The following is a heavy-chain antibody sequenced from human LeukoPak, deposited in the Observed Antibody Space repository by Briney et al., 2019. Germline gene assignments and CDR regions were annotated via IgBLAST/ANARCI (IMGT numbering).Heavy chain of an antibody. V-gene: IGHV3-30*03. CDR1: GFTFSSYG. D-gene: IGHD5-18*01. J-gene: IGHJ4*02. CDR3: AVHSYGRQLGFDY. Sequence: PGGSLRLSCAASGFTFSSYGMHWVRQAPGKGLEGVAVISYDGSNKYYADSVKGRFTISRDNSKNTLYLQMNSLRAEDTAVYYCAVHSYGRQLGFDYWGQGTLVTVSS. CDR2: ISYDGSNK.